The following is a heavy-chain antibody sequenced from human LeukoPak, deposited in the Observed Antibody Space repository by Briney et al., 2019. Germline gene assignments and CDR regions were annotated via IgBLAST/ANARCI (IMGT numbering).Heavy chain of an antibody. CDR3: ARDYTLTLGTTTYFQH. J-gene: IGHJ1*01. CDR1: GYIFDIYA. CDR2: INTNTGNP. Sequence: AAVKVSCKASGYIFDIYALIWVRQTPGQGLELMGWINTNTGNPTYAQGFTGRFVFSLDTSVSTAYLQISSLKAEDTAVYYCARDYTLTLGTTTYFQHWGQGTLVTVSS. D-gene: IGHD1-7*01. V-gene: IGHV7-4-1*02.